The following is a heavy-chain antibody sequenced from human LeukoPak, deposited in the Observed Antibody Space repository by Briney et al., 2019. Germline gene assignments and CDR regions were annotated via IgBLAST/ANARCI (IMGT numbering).Heavy chain of an antibody. CDR1: GYTFTGYY. J-gene: IGHJ4*02. CDR3: ARAPTVVIDY. D-gene: IGHD4-23*01. V-gene: IGHV1-2*02. CDR2: ISPNSGGT. Sequence: GASVKVSCKASGYTFTGYYMHWVRQAPGQGLEWMGWISPNSGGTNYAQNFPGRVTMTRDTSISTVYMELSSLRSDDTAVYYCARAPTVVIDYWGQGTLVTVSS.